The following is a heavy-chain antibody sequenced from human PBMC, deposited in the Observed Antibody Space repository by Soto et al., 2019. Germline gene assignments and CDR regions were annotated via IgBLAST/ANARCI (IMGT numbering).Heavy chain of an antibody. V-gene: IGHV3-30-3*01. D-gene: IGHD3-16*02. CDR1: GFTFSSYA. CDR3: ARDKDYVWGSYRPYYYYYYGMDV. Sequence: GGSLRLSCAASGFTFSSYAMHWVRQAPGKGLEWVAVISYDGSNKYYADSVKGRFTISRDNSKNTLYLQMNSLRAEDTAVYYCARDKDYVWGSYRPYYYYYYGMDVWGQGATVTVSS. J-gene: IGHJ6*02. CDR2: ISYDGSNK.